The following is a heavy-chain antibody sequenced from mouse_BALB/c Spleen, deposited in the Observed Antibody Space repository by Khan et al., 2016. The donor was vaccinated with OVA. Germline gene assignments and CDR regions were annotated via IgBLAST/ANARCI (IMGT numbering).Heavy chain of an antibody. CDR3: VRSGYGSFAF. CDR1: GYTFTDYN. J-gene: IGHJ3*01. D-gene: IGHD1-2*01. V-gene: IGHV1S29*02. Sequence: EVQLQESGPEVVKPGASVKISCKASGYTFTDYNMDWLKQRHGKSLEWIGYFFPNSGGSGYNQKFKTKATLTVDISSSTAYMDLHNLTSEDSAVYFWVRSGYGSFAFWGQGTLVTVSA. CDR2: FFPNSGGS.